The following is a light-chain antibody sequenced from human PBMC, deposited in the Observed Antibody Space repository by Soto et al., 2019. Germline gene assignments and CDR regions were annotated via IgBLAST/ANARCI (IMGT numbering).Light chain of an antibody. CDR1: HSVTTH. CDR2: DAS. V-gene: IGKV3-11*01. J-gene: IGKJ5*01. Sequence: EIVLTQSPDPLSLSPGERATLSFWASHSVTTHLAWFQQRPGQTPRLLIHDASTRAPGIPARFSGRGSGADFTLTISSLEPEDFAVYYCQQRSDSITFGQGTRLEIK. CDR3: QQRSDSIT.